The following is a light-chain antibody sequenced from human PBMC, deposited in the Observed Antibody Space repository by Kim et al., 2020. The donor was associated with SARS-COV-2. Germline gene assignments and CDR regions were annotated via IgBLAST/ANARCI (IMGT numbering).Light chain of an antibody. CDR1: SSNIGINF. J-gene: IGLJ3*02. CDR2: RNN. V-gene: IGLV1-47*01. CDR3: AARDSRLGEV. Sequence: PGQWVTISCSGSSSNIGINFVYWYQHLPGKAPKRVFHRNNQRPSGVPDRFSGSESGTSASLAISGLRSEDEADYFCAARDSRLGEVFGGGTKLTVL.